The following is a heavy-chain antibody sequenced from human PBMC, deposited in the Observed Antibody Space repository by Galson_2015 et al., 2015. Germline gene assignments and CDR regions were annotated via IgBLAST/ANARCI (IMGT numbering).Heavy chain of an antibody. Sequence: SVKVSCKASGYTFTGYYMHWVRQAPGQGLEWMGWINPNSGGTNYAQKFQGWVTMTRDTSISTAYMELSRLRSDDTAVYYCAREEWGDYYYYGMDVWGQGTTVTVSS. V-gene: IGHV1-2*04. CDR1: GYTFTGYY. CDR3: AREEWGDYYYYGMDV. D-gene: IGHD1-26*01. J-gene: IGHJ6*02. CDR2: INPNSGGT.